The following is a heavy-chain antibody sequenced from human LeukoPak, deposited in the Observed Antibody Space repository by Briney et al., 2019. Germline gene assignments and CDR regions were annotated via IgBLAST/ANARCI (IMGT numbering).Heavy chain of an antibody. J-gene: IGHJ6*02. CDR1: GASISSSSYY. Sequence: SETLSLTCTVSGASISSSSYYWVWIRQPPGKGLEWIGSIHYSGSTYYNPSLKSRLTIFVDTSKDQFSLKMSSVTAADKVVYDCARLDGSGSQGGVYYSGMDVWGQGTTVTVSS. V-gene: IGHV4-39*01. D-gene: IGHD3-10*01. CDR3: ARLDGSGSQGGVYYSGMDV. CDR2: IHYSGST.